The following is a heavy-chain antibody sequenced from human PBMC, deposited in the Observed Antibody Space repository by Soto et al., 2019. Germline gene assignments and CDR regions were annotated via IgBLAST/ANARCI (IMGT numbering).Heavy chain of an antibody. CDR1: GGTFSSYT. V-gene: IGHV1-69*04. J-gene: IGHJ6*02. Sequence: SVKVSCKASGGTFSSYTISWVRQAPGQGLEWMGRIIPILGIANYAQKFQGRVTITADKSTSTAYMELSSLRSEDTAVYYCARDRVAYYGSGSQYYGMDVWGQGTTVTDSS. CDR3: ARDRVAYYGSGSQYYGMDV. CDR2: IIPILGIA. D-gene: IGHD3-10*01.